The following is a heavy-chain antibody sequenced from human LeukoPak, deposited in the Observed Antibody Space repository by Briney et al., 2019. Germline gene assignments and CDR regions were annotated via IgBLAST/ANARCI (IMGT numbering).Heavy chain of an antibody. V-gene: IGHV3-30-3*01. CDR2: ISYDGSNK. Sequence: GGSLRLSCAASGFTFSSYAMHWVRQAPGKGLEWVAVISYDGSNKYYADSVKGRFTISRDNSKNTLYLQMNSLRAEDTAVYYCARDMRELLGGDYYFDYWGQGTLVTVSS. CDR1: GFTFSSYA. J-gene: IGHJ4*02. D-gene: IGHD1-26*01. CDR3: ARDMRELLGGDYYFDY.